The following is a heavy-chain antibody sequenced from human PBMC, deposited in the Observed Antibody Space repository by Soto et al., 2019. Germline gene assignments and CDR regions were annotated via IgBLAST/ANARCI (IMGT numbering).Heavy chain of an antibody. V-gene: IGHV1-46*01. CDR1: GYTFTNYY. CDR2: IIPSGGST. Sequence: ASVKVSCKASGYTFTNYYIHWVRQAPGQGLEWMGVIIPSGGSTSYAQKFQDRVTMTRNTSISTAYMELSSLRSEDTAVYYCARGGSSSWYGPRYYYMDVWGKGTTVTVSS. D-gene: IGHD6-13*01. J-gene: IGHJ6*03. CDR3: ARGGSSSWYGPRYYYMDV.